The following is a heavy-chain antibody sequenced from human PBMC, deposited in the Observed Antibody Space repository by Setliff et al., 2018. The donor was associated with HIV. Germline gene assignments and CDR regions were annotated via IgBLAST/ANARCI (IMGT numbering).Heavy chain of an antibody. CDR1: GFTFSGYA. D-gene: IGHD3-22*01. CDR2: ISGVGDIT. CDR3: AKPPDDGSGWGAFDI. Sequence: PGGSLRLSCAASGFTFSGYAMSWVRQAPGKGLEWVSAISGVGDITYYTDSVKGRFTISRDNSKNTLYLQTNSLRAEDTAVFYCAKPPDDGSGWGAFDIWGQGTVVTVS. V-gene: IGHV3-23*01. J-gene: IGHJ3*02.